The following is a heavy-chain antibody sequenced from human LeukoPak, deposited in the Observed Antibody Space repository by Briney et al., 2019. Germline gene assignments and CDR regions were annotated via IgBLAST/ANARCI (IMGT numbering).Heavy chain of an antibody. Sequence: SETLSLTCTVSGGSVTSYYCNWVRQPPGGGLEWIGYIYYSGGTNYNPSPESRVTISLDTAKNQFSLKLRSVTAEDTAVYYCATTGATSPSSASWFNIEYWGQGTLVPVSS. D-gene: IGHD6-13*01. J-gene: IGHJ4*02. V-gene: IGHV4-59*08. CDR1: GGSVTSYY. CDR2: IYYSGGT. CDR3: ATTGATSPSSASWFNIEY.